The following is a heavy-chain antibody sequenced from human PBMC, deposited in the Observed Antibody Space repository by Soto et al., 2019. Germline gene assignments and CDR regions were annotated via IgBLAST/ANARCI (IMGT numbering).Heavy chain of an antibody. D-gene: IGHD4-17*01. Sequence: GESLKISCEGSGYDFASYWIGWVRQMPGKGLEWMGIIYPGDSDARYSPSFQGQVTISADTSISTAYLQWTSLKAPDTAMYYCARQVDYGRHFDYWGQGTLVTVSS. CDR3: ARQVDYGRHFDY. CDR1: GYDFASYW. CDR2: IYPGDSDA. J-gene: IGHJ4*02. V-gene: IGHV5-51*01.